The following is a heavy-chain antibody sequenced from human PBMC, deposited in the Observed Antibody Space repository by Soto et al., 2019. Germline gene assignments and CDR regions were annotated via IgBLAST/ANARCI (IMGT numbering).Heavy chain of an antibody. CDR3: ARASEPEYSSSIFFDY. J-gene: IGHJ4*01. V-gene: IGHV3-53*01. D-gene: IGHD6-6*01. CDR2: IYSAGST. Sequence: GGSLRLSCAVSGLTVSRTQMSWVRQAPGKGLQWFSVIYSAGSTYYANAVKGRFTISRDISENKIFLELNGLTVDDTAVYYCARASEPEYSSSIFFDYWGRGTVVTVSS. CDR1: GLTVSRTQ.